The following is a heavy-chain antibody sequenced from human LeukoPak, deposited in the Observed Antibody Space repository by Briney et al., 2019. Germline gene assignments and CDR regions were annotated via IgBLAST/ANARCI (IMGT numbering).Heavy chain of an antibody. D-gene: IGHD3-16*01. Sequence: PSETLSLTCAVSGASISGSYWSWIRQPPGKGLEWIGYMYYSGITNSSPSLKSRVTISLDTSKNQFSLRLRSVTAADTAVYYCAEHPDSVAGFDSWGQGALVSVSS. J-gene: IGHJ4*02. CDR1: GASISGSY. CDR3: AEHPDSVAGFDS. CDR2: MYYSGIT. V-gene: IGHV4-59*08.